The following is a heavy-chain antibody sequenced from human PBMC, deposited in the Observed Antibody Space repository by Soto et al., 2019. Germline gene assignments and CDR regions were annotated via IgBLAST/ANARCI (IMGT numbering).Heavy chain of an antibody. CDR3: ARESGGTTATLDYYYFYMDV. CDR2: INPNSGGT. J-gene: IGHJ6*03. Sequence: QEQLVQSGAEVKKPGASVRVSFKASGYSFGAYYIHWMRQAPGQGREWMGWINPNSGGTKFAQKFQGWVTMTRDTSISTAYMELSRLKSDDTAVYFCARESGGTTATLDYYYFYMDVWGKGTTVTVSS. V-gene: IGHV1-2*04. CDR1: GYSFGAYY. D-gene: IGHD4-17*01.